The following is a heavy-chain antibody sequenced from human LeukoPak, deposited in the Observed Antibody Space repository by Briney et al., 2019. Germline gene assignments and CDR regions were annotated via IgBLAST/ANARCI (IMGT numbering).Heavy chain of an antibody. CDR1: GYSISNGYY. V-gene: IGHV4-38-2*02. CDR3: ARDVKAMVLNDAFDI. Sequence: SETLSLTCTVSGYSISNGYYWGWIRQPPGKGLEWIGTIYHSGTTYYNPSLKSRITISVDTSKNQFSLKLSSVTAADTAVYYCARDVKAMVLNDAFDIWGQGTMVTVSS. D-gene: IGHD4/OR15-4a*01. CDR2: IYHSGTT. J-gene: IGHJ3*02.